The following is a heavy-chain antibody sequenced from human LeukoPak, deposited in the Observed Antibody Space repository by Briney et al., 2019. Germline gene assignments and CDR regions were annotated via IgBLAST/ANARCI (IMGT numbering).Heavy chain of an antibody. Sequence: GGSLRLSCSASGFTFTTYGMNWVRQAPGKGLEWVSGIGGSGIRTYYADSVKGRFIISRDNSRNTLYLQMNSLRAEDTAVYYCAELGITMIGGVWGKGTTVTISS. CDR3: AELGITMIGGV. J-gene: IGHJ6*04. V-gene: IGHV3-23*01. CDR1: GFTFTTYG. CDR2: IGGSGIRT. D-gene: IGHD3-10*02.